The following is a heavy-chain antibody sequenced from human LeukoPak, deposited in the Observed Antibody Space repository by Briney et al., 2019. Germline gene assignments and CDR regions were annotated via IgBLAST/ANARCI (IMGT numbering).Heavy chain of an antibody. CDR3: ARANWNYAYYYGMDV. Sequence: GASVKVSCKASGYTFTGYYMHWVRQAPGQGLEWMGWINPNSGGTNYAQKFQGRVTMTRDTSISTAYMELSRLRSDDTAVYYCARANWNYAYYYGMDVWGQGTTVTVSS. CDR1: GYTFTGYY. CDR2: INPNSGGT. D-gene: IGHD1-7*01. J-gene: IGHJ6*02. V-gene: IGHV1-2*02.